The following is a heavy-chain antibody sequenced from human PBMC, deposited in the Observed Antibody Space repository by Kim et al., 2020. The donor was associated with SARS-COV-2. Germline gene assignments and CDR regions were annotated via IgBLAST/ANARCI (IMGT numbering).Heavy chain of an antibody. CDR1: GDSVSSNSAA. D-gene: IGHD3-9*01. CDR2: TYYRSKWYN. CDR3: ARDMYDILTGYTRSDYYYYGMDV. J-gene: IGHJ6*02. V-gene: IGHV6-1*01. Sequence: SQTLSLTCAISGDSVSSNSAAWNWIRQSPSRGLEWLGRTYYRSKWYNDYAVSVKSRITINPDTSKNQFSLQLNSVTPEDTAVYYCARDMYDILTGYTRSDYYYYGMDVWGQGTTVTVSS.